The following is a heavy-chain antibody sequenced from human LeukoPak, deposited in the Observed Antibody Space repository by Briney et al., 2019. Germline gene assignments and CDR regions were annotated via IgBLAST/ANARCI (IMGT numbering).Heavy chain of an antibody. Sequence: GGSLGLSCAASRLTVSSNYMSWVRQAPEKGLEWVSVLYSGGDTYYADSVKGRFTISRDNSKNSLYLQMNSLRAEDTAVYYCARGATVAGDFDYWGQGTLVTVSS. CDR1: RLTVSSNY. CDR3: ARGATVAGDFDY. J-gene: IGHJ4*02. D-gene: IGHD6-19*01. V-gene: IGHV3-66*01. CDR2: LYSGGDT.